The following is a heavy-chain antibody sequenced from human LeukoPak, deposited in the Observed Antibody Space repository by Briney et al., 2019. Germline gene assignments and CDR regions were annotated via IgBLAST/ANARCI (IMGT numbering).Heavy chain of an antibody. Sequence: PGGSLRLSCVVSGFTFRTYWMHWVRQVPGKGLVWVSRINEDGSITNYADSVTGRFRISRDNAENILYLHMNSLRAEDTAVYYCAKGPLGFWSGYYPDYWGQGTLVTVSS. CDR2: INEDGSIT. D-gene: IGHD3-3*01. CDR3: AKGPLGFWSGYYPDY. CDR1: GFTFRTYW. J-gene: IGHJ4*02. V-gene: IGHV3-74*01.